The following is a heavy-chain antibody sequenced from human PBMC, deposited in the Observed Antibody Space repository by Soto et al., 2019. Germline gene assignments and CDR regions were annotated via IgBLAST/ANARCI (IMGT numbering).Heavy chain of an antibody. CDR1: GIPFRSRS. V-gene: IGHV3-23*01. CDR2: TTDTDGDR. J-gene: IGHJ6*02. Sequence: GGSLRLSFVASGIPFRSRSVRWVRQAPGEGLEWVSTTTDTDGDRKYADSVRGRFTISRDNSKNTLYLQMDSLRAEDTAVYYCAKTVYYYYYGMDVWGQGTTVTVSS. D-gene: IGHD4-17*01. CDR3: AKTVYYYYYGMDV.